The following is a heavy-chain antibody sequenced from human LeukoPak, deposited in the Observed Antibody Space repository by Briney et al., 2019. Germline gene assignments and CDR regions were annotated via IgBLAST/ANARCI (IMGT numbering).Heavy chain of an antibody. J-gene: IGHJ4*02. CDR3: ARRLRYDSGSYPDF. CDR2: IYTSGST. Sequence: SETLSLTCTVSGGSISSYYWSWIRQPAGKGLEWIGHIYTSGSTNYNPSLKSRVTMSVDTSKNQFSLKLRSVTAADTAIYYCARRLRYDSGSYPDFWGQGTLVTVSS. D-gene: IGHD3-10*01. V-gene: IGHV4-4*07. CDR1: GGSISSYY.